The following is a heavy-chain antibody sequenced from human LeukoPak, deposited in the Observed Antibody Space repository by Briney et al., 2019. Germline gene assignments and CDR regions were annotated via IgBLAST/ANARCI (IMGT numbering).Heavy chain of an antibody. CDR1: GGSISSYY. V-gene: IGHV4-4*09. D-gene: IGHD6-6*01. CDR2: IYTSGST. J-gene: IGHJ6*03. Sequence: SPSETLSLTCTVSGGSISSYYWSWIRQPPGKGLEWIGYIYTSGSTNYNPSLKSRVTISVDTSKNQFSLKLSSVTAADTAVYYCARRLYSSFPPYYYYMDVWGKGTTVTVPS. CDR3: ARRLYSSFPPYYYYMDV.